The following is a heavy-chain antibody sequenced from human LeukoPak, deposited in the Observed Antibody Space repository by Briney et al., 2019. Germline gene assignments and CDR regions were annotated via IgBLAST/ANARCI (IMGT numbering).Heavy chain of an antibody. CDR2: ISSSSSYI. Sequence: SGGSLRLSCAASGFTFSSYSMNWVRQAPGKGLEWVSSISSSSSYIYYADSVKGRFTISRDNAKNSLYLQMNSLRAEDTAVYYCAREIEDYGGNRPPHFDYWGQGTLVTVSS. CDR1: GFTFSSYS. V-gene: IGHV3-21*01. D-gene: IGHD4-23*01. J-gene: IGHJ4*02. CDR3: AREIEDYGGNRPPHFDY.